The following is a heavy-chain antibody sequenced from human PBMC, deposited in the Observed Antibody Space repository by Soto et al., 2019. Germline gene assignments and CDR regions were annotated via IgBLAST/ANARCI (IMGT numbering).Heavy chain of an antibody. J-gene: IGHJ2*01. V-gene: IGHV4-59*01. CDR1: YGSITSYY. CDR2: LYYSGST. CDR3: AIDPAPGIPFLYFVL. Sequence: QVQLQESGPGLVRPSETLSLTCTVSYGSITSYYWSWIRQPPGKGLEWIGYLYYSGSTDYDPSLKSRVTISVDTSKSQFSLKLNSVTAADTAVYYCAIDPAPGIPFLYFVLWGRGTLVTVSS.